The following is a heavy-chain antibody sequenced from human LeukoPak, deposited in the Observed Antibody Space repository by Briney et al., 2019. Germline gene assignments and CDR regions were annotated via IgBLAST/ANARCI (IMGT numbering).Heavy chain of an antibody. CDR2: MNPNSGNT. D-gene: IGHD3-3*01. J-gene: IGHJ5*02. Sequence: ASVKVSCKASGYTFTSYDISWVRQATGQGLEWMGWMNPNSGNTGYAQKFQGRVTITRNTSISTAYMELSSLRSEDTAVYYCARTLRYYDFWSGPRGWFDPWGQGTLVTVSS. V-gene: IGHV1-8*03. CDR1: GYTFTSYD. CDR3: ARTLRYYDFWSGPRGWFDP.